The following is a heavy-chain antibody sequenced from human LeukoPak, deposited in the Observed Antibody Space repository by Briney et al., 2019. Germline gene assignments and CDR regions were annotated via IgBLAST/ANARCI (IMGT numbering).Heavy chain of an antibody. CDR2: IKQDAGVT. Sequence: PGGSLRLSCAASGFTFSNYWMSWVRQAPGKGLGWVANIKQDAGVTHYTDSLKGRFTISRDNAKNSLYLQMNSLRAEDTAVYYCTRIGYSSSSTDYWGQGTLVTVSS. J-gene: IGHJ4*02. CDR3: TRIGYSSSSTDY. D-gene: IGHD6-6*01. CDR1: GFTFSNYW. V-gene: IGHV3-7*01.